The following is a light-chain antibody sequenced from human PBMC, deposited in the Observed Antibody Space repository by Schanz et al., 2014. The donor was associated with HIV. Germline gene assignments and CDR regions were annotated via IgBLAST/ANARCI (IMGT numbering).Light chain of an antibody. Sequence: EIVLTQSPATLSLSPGERATLSCRASQSVRSSYLAWYQQKPGQAPRLLIYGASSRATGIPDRFSGSGSGTDFTLTISRLEPEDFAVYFCQQYDIPPWTFGQGTKVEVK. J-gene: IGKJ1*01. V-gene: IGKV3-20*01. CDR1: QSVRSSY. CDR2: GAS. CDR3: QQYDIPPWT.